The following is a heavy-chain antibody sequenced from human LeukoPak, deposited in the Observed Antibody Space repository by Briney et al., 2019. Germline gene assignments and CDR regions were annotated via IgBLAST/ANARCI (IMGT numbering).Heavy chain of an antibody. CDR2: IYYNGAT. D-gene: IGHD6-19*01. CDR1: GGSISTYY. V-gene: IGHV4-59*08. J-gene: IGHJ4*02. Sequence: SETLSLTCTVSGGSISTYYWSWIRQPPGKGLEWIGYIYYNGATDYNPSLKSRVTISVDTSKNEFSLKLSSVTAAGTALYYCARRTVTNGWFRIDYWGQGSLVTVSS. CDR3: ARRTVTNGWFRIDY.